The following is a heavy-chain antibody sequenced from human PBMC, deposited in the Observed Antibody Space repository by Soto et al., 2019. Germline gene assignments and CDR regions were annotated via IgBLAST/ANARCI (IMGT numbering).Heavy chain of an antibody. J-gene: IGHJ6*02. CDR2: IIPIFGTA. D-gene: IGHD6-19*01. V-gene: IGHV1-69*13. CDR3: ARLWDAGESSGWSYYYYYGMDV. Sequence: GASVKVSCKASGCTFSSYAISWVRQAPGQGLEWMGGIIPIFGTANYAQKFQGRVTITADESTSTAYMELSSLRSEDTAVYYCARLWDAGESSGWSYYYYYGMDVWGQGTTVTVSS. CDR1: GCTFSSYA.